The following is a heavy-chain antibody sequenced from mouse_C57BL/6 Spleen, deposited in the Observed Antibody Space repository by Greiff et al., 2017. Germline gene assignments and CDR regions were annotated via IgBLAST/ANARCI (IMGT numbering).Heavy chain of an antibody. J-gene: IGHJ3*01. CDR3: ARGRLGRFAY. CDR1: GYSITSGYY. D-gene: IGHD4-1*01. CDR2: ISYDGSN. V-gene: IGHV3-6*01. Sequence: VQLQQSGPGLVKPSQSLSLTCSVTGYSITSGYYWNWIRQFPGNKLEWMGYISYDGSNNYNPSLKNRISITRDTSKNQFFLKLNSVTTEDTATYYCARGRLGRFAYWGQGTLVTVSA.